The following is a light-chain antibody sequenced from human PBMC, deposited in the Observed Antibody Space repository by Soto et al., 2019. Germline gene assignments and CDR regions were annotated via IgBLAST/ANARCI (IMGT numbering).Light chain of an antibody. CDR3: SSYASRRTLYV. CDR2: DVS. Sequence: QSALTQPASVSGSPGQSITISCTGTNSDVGAYNYVSWYQQHPGKAPKLMIYDVSNRPSGVSNRFSGSKSGYTASLTISGLQAEDEAEYYXSSYASRRTLYVFGTGTKVTVL. V-gene: IGLV2-14*01. J-gene: IGLJ1*01. CDR1: NSDVGAYNY.